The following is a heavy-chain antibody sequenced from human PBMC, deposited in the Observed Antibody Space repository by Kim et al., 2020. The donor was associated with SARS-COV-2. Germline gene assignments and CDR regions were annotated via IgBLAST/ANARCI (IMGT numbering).Heavy chain of an antibody. V-gene: IGHV4-59*01. CDR3: ARGNSGFEY. CDR1: GGSISTYY. Sequence: SETLSLTCSVSGGSISTYYWSWIRQSPGEGLEWIGTIYYTGSTNYNPSLESRVTISVDTSNNQFSLKLTSVAAADAAVYYCARGNSGFEYWGQGTLVTVS. J-gene: IGHJ4*02. D-gene: IGHD6-19*01. CDR2: IYYTGST.